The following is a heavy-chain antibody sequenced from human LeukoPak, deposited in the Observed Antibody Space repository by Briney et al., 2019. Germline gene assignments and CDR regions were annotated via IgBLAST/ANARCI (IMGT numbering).Heavy chain of an antibody. V-gene: IGHV3-23*01. CDR2: ISGSGGST. Sequence: GGSLRLSCAASGFTSSSCAMSWVRQAPGKGLEWVSAISGSGGSTYYADSVKGRFTISRDNSKNTLYLQMNSLRAEDTAVYYCAKAPGTYYDFWSGSIKGYYFDYWGQGTLVTVSS. J-gene: IGHJ4*02. CDR1: GFTSSSCA. D-gene: IGHD3-3*01. CDR3: AKAPGTYYDFWSGSIKGYYFDY.